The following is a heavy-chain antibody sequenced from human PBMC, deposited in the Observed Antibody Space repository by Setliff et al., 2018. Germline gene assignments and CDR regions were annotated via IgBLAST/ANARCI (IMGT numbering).Heavy chain of an antibody. CDR3: ARDHAYGSRFYYYYYGMDV. D-gene: IGHD3-10*01. J-gene: IGHJ6*02. V-gene: IGHV3-7*01. Sequence: AGGSLGLSCAASGFTFSSYWMSWVRQAPGKGLEWVANIKQDGSEKYYVDSVKGRFTISRDNAKNSLYLQMNSLRAEDTAVYYCARDHAYGSRFYYYYYGMDVWGQGTTVTVSS. CDR1: GFTFSSYW. CDR2: IKQDGSEK.